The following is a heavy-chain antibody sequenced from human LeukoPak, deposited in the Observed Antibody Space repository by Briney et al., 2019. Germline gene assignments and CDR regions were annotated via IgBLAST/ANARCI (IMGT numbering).Heavy chain of an antibody. J-gene: IGHJ4*02. V-gene: IGHV3-7*03. Sequence: GGSLRLSCTASGFTFSEHWMIWVRQAPGKGPEWVANIKVDGTEKYHVDSVKGRFTISRDNTKNSLYLQMNSLRAEDTAVYYCAKDLPGDLGYWGQGTLVTVSS. CDR1: GFTFSEHW. CDR2: IKVDGTEK. D-gene: IGHD7-27*01. CDR3: AKDLPGDLGY.